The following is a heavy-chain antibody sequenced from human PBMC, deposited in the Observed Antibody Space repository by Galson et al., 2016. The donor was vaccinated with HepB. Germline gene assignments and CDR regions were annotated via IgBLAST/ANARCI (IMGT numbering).Heavy chain of an antibody. CDR1: GGSFSGYH. CDR2: INHSGST. CDR3: AREGRLSGPYWYFDL. Sequence: SETLSLTCGVSGGSFSGYHWMWIRQPPGKGLEWIGEINHSGSTNYNPSLKSRVTISVDTSKNQFSLKLSSVTAADTAVYYCAREGRLSGPYWYFDLWGRGTLVTVSS. D-gene: IGHD5-12*01. J-gene: IGHJ2*01. V-gene: IGHV4-34*01.